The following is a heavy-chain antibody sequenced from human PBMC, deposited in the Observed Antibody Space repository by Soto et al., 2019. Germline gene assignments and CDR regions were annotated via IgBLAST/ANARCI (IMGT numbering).Heavy chain of an antibody. V-gene: IGHV3-23*01. CDR1: GFTFSDYA. CDR3: AKVLSKNYYYPFDF. CDR2: ISGGSSVT. D-gene: IGHD3-10*01. Sequence: PGGSLRLSCTASGFTFSDYAMAWVRQAPGKGLEWVSTISGGSSVTYYGDSVKGRFTISRDNAKKTLFLQLNRLSAEDTATYYCAKVLSKNYYYPFDFWGQGTQVTVSS. J-gene: IGHJ4*02.